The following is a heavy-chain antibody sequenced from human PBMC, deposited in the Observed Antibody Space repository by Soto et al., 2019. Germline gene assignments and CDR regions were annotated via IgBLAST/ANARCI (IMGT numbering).Heavy chain of an antibody. CDR3: ARWAYGSETNWFDP. Sequence: QVQLVQSGAEVKKPGASVKVSCKASGYTFTGYYVHWVRQAPGQGLEWMGWINPNSGGTNYAQKFQGWVTMTRDTSISTAYMELSRLRSDDTAVYYCARWAYGSETNWFDPWGQGTLVTVSS. D-gene: IGHD3-10*01. CDR1: GYTFTGYY. J-gene: IGHJ5*02. CDR2: INPNSGGT. V-gene: IGHV1-2*04.